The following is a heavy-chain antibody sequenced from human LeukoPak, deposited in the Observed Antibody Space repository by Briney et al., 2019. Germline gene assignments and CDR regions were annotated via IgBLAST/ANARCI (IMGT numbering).Heavy chain of an antibody. V-gene: IGHV3-30-3*01. CDR3: ARVAYCGGDCYSHLDY. J-gene: IGHJ4*02. CDR1: GFTFSSYA. Sequence: QTGGSLRLSCAASGFTFSSYAMHWVRQAPGKGLEWVAVISYDGSNKYYADSVKGRFTISRDNSKNTLYLQMNSLRAEDTAVYYCARVAYCGGDCYSHLDYWGQGTLVTVSS. D-gene: IGHD2-21*02. CDR2: ISYDGSNK.